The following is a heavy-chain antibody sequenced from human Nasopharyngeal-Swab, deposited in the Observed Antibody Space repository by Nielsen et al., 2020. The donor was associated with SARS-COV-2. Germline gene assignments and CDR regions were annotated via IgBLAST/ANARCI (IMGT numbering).Heavy chain of an antibody. CDR1: GYTFTSYG. V-gene: IGHV1-2*06. Sequence: ASVKVSCRASGYTFTSYGISWVRQAPGQGLEWMGRINPNSGGTNYAQKFQGRVTMTRDTSISTAYMELSRLRSDDTAVYYCARESDSSRYYYGMDVWGQGTTVTVSS. CDR2: INPNSGGT. J-gene: IGHJ6*02. D-gene: IGHD3-22*01. CDR3: ARESDSSRYYYGMDV.